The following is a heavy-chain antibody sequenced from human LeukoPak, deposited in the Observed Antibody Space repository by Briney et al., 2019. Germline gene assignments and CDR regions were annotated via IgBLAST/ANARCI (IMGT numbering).Heavy chain of an antibody. V-gene: IGHV3-30-3*01. J-gene: IGHJ4*02. CDR2: ISYDGSNK. CDR3: ARGVGRTRAPPLDY. CDR1: GFIFSSYV. Sequence: PGRSLRLSCAASGFIFSSYVMHWVRQAPGKGLEWVAVISYDGSNKYNADSVKGRFTISRDNSKNTLYLEMNSLRAKDTAVYYCARGVGRTRAPPLDYWGQGTLVTVSS. D-gene: IGHD2-15*01.